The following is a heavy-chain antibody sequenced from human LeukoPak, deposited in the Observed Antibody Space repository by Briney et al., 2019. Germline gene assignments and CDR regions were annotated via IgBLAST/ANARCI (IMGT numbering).Heavy chain of an antibody. CDR1: GGSISGSY. Sequence: SETLSLTCTISGGSISGSYWSWIRQSPGKVLEWNGYIYYNGNTDYNPSLRSRLTMSVDTSKNQFSLKLTSVTAADTALYYCAKGGWSLDIWGQGTMVTVS. CDR2: IYYNGNT. J-gene: IGHJ3*02. D-gene: IGHD6-19*01. CDR3: AKGGWSLDI. V-gene: IGHV4-59*03.